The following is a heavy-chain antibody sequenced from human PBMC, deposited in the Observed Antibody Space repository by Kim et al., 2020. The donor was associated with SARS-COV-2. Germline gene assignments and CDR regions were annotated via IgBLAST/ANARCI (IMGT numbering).Heavy chain of an antibody. CDR1: GGTFSSYA. Sequence: SVKVSCKASGGTFSSYAISWVRQAPGQGLEWMGRIIPILGIANYAQKFQGRVTITADKSTGTAYMELSSLRSEDTAVYYCARDHDYGGNPDYWGQGTLV. D-gene: IGHD4-17*01. V-gene: IGHV1-69*04. J-gene: IGHJ4*02. CDR3: ARDHDYGGNPDY. CDR2: IIPILGIA.